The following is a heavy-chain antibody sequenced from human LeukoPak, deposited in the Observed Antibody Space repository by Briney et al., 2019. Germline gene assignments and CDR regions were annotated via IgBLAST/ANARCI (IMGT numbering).Heavy chain of an antibody. CDR2: ISWNSGTI. D-gene: IGHD6-6*01. CDR1: GFSFPDSA. V-gene: IGHV3-9*01. J-gene: IGHJ4*02. Sequence: PGRSLRLSCAASGFSFPDSAMHWVRQAPGKGLEWVSVISWNSGTIVYAVSVKGRFTISRDNAKNSLYLQMNSLRPDDTALYYCAKKSVTSSSLDYWGQGTLVTVSS. CDR3: AKKSVTSSSLDY.